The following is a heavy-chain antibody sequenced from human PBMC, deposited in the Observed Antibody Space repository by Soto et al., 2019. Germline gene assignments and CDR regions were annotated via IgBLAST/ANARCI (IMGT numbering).Heavy chain of an antibody. CDR3: ARAGHRIAAARWLYNCFDP. J-gene: IGHJ5*02. Sequence: SETLSLTCAVYGGSFSGYYWSWIRQPPGKGLEWIGEINHSGSTNYNPSLKSRVTISVDTSKNQFSLKLSSVTAADTAVYYCARAGHRIAAARWLYNCFDPWGQGTLVTVSS. CDR1: GGSFSGYY. V-gene: IGHV4-34*01. D-gene: IGHD6-13*01. CDR2: INHSGST.